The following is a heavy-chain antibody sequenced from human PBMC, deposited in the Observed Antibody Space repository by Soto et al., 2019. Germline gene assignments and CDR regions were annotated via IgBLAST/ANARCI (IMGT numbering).Heavy chain of an antibody. J-gene: IGHJ4*02. CDR2: IYTSGST. Sequence: SETLSLTCSVSGGSISSGGYSGSWIRQPAGKGLEWIGRIYTSGSTNYNPSLKSRVTMSVDTSKNQFSLKLSSVTAADTAVYYCARVGSSALAFDYWGQGTLVTVSS. CDR1: GGSISSGGYS. D-gene: IGHD6-6*01. CDR3: ARVGSSALAFDY. V-gene: IGHV4-61*02.